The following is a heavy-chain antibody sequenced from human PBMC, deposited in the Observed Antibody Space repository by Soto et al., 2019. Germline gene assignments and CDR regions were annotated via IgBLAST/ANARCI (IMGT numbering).Heavy chain of an antibody. CDR2: IYYSGST. Sequence: LSLTCTVSGCSISSYYWSWIRQPPGKGLEWIGYIYYSGSTNYNPSLKSRVTISVDTSKNQFSLKLSSVTAADTAVYYCARLGHTYYDILTGHWSSADYYYMDVWGKGTTVTVSS. V-gene: IGHV4-59*08. J-gene: IGHJ6*03. CDR1: GCSISSYY. D-gene: IGHD3-9*01. CDR3: ARLGHTYYDILTGHWSSADYYYMDV.